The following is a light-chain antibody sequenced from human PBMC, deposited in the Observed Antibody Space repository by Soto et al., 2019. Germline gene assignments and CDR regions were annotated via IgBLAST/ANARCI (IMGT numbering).Light chain of an antibody. CDR2: DAS. V-gene: IGKV3-15*01. Sequence: EIVMTQSPATLSVSPGEGATLSCRASQSIRRNLAWYQQKPGQAPRLLIYDASTRATGVPARFSGGGSGTEFTLTISSLQSEDFAVYFCQQYGSSPTTFGQGTKVEIK. CDR3: QQYGSSPTT. CDR1: QSIRRN. J-gene: IGKJ1*01.